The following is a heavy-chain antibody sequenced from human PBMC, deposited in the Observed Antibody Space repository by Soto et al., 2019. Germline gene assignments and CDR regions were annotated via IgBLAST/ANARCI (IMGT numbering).Heavy chain of an antibody. Sequence: GASVKVSCKASGYTFTSYGISWVRQAPGQGLEWMGWISAYNGNTNYAQKLQGRVTMTTDTSTSTAYMELRSPRSDDTAVYYCAGVRRTDNGKGTSMPFDPWGKGPLVTVP. V-gene: IGHV1-18*01. CDR2: ISAYNGNT. CDR3: AGVRRTDNGKGTSMPFDP. D-gene: IGHD1-20*01. J-gene: IGHJ5*02. CDR1: GYTFTSYG.